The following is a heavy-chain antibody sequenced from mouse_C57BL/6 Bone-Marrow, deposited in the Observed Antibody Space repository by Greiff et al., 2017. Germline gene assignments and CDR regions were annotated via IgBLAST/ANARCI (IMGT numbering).Heavy chain of an antibody. CDR3: ARNLLDGYCDWVWFAY. CDR2: IDPSDSET. D-gene: IGHD2-3*01. Sequence: QVQLQQPGAELVRPGSSVKLSCKASGYTFTSYWMHWVKQRPIQGLEWIGNIDPSDSETHYNQTFKDKATLTVAKSSSTPYMQLSSLTSEDSAVYSSARNLLDGYCDWVWFAYWGQGTLVTVSA. CDR1: GYTFTSYW. V-gene: IGHV1-52*01. J-gene: IGHJ3*01.